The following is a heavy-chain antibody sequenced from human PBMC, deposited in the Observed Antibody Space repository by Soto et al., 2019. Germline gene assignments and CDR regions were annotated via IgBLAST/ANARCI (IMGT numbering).Heavy chain of an antibody. Sequence: EGQLVESGGGLIQPGGPLRVSCAASGLSVTDTYMSWVRQAPGKGLEWVSVVYIDGTTNYADSVKGRFTISRDNSRNTVYLQMNSLRAEDTAMYYCAREPLWSGPLPLDAFDVWGQGTKVTVS. CDR3: AREPLWSGPLPLDAFDV. CDR1: GLSVTDTY. D-gene: IGHD3-3*01. J-gene: IGHJ3*01. V-gene: IGHV3-53*01. CDR2: VYIDGTT.